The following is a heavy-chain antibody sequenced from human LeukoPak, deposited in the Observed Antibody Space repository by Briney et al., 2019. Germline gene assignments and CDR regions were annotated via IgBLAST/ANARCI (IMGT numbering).Heavy chain of an antibody. Sequence: SETLSLTCAVYGGSFSGYYWSWIRQPPGKGLEWIGEINHSGSTNYNPSLKSRVTISVDTSKNQFSLKLSSVTAADTAVYYCAQRSGDAFDIWGQGTMVTVSS. CDR3: AQRSGDAFDI. D-gene: IGHD6-25*01. CDR1: GGSFSGYY. CDR2: INHSGST. V-gene: IGHV4-34*01. J-gene: IGHJ3*02.